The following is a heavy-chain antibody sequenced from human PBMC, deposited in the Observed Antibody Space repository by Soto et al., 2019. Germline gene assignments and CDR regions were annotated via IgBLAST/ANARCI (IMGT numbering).Heavy chain of an antibody. V-gene: IGHV3-23*01. Sequence: PGGSLRLSCAASGFTFSSFSMSWVRQAPGKGLEWVSTLSGSGGSTYYADSVKGRFTISRDNSKNTLYLQMNSLRAEDTAIYYCAKQWLVHTGSYFFYYWGQGALVTVSS. CDR2: LSGSGGST. CDR1: GFTFSSFS. D-gene: IGHD6-19*01. CDR3: AKQWLVHTGSYFFYY. J-gene: IGHJ4*02.